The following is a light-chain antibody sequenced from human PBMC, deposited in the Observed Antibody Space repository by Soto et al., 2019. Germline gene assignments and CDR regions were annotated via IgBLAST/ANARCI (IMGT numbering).Light chain of an antibody. CDR2: GAS. CDR3: QQYGSATWT. CDR1: QSVSSNY. J-gene: IGKJ1*01. V-gene: IGKV3-20*01. Sequence: ELVMTQSPATLSVSPGERATLSCRASQSVSSNYLGWYQQKPGQAPRLLIYGASSRATGIPDRFSGSGSGTDFNLTISRLETEDFAVYYCQQYGSATWTFGQGTKVDIK.